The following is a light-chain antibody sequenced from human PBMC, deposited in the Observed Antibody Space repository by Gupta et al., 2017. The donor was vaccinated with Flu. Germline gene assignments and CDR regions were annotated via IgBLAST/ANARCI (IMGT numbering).Light chain of an antibody. CDR2: DAS. Sequence: ATLSWSPGERATLACRASQGVSSYLAWYQQKPGQAPRLLIYDASNRATGIPARFSGSGSGTDFTLTISSLEPEDFAVYYCQQRSNWPPYTFGQGTKLEIK. CDR1: QGVSSY. V-gene: IGKV3-11*01. CDR3: QQRSNWPPYT. J-gene: IGKJ2*01.